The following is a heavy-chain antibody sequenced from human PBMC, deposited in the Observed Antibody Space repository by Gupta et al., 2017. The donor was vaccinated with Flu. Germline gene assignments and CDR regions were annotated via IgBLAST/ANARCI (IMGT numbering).Heavy chain of an antibody. Sequence: EVQLLESGGGLVQPGGSLRLSCAASGFIFSSFAMSWVRQAPGKGLEWVSSISGSGGSTYYADSVKGRFTISRDNSKNTLYLQMNSLRAEDTAVYYCARQPDDYSHYGALGYWGQGTLVTVSS. CDR1: GFIFSSFA. V-gene: IGHV3-23*01. CDR2: ISGSGGST. D-gene: IGHD4-4*01. CDR3: ARQPDDYSHYGALGY. J-gene: IGHJ4*02.